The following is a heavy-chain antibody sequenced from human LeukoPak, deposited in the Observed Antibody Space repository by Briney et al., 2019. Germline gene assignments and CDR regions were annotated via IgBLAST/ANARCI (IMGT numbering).Heavy chain of an antibody. V-gene: IGHV3-9*01. D-gene: IGHD5-18*01. CDR2: ISWNSGSI. CDR3: ARAGVYSYAYVDY. CDR1: GFTFDDYA. Sequence: GGSLRLSCAASGFTFDDYAMHWVRQAPGKGLEWVSGISWNSGSIGYADSVKGRFTISRDNAQSTLYLQMNSLRAEDTAVYYCARAGVYSYAYVDYWGQGTLVTVSS. J-gene: IGHJ4*02.